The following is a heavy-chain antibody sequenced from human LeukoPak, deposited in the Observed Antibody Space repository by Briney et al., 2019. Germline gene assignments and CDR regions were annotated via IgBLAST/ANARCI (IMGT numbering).Heavy chain of an antibody. V-gene: IGHV3-9*01. J-gene: IGHJ6*02. D-gene: IGHD6-19*01. Sequence: GGSLRLSCSAPGFTFDDFAMHWVRQTPGKGLEWVSGISWDSGGNGYADSVKGRFTISRDNAKNSLYQQMNSLTAEDTALYYCTKDVSDSGWYYYAMDVWGQGTTVTVSS. CDR3: TKDVSDSGWYYYAMDV. CDR2: ISWDSGGN. CDR1: GFTFDDFA.